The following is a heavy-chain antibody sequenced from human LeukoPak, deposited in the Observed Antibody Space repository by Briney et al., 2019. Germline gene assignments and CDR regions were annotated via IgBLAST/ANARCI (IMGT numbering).Heavy chain of an antibody. V-gene: IGHV3-21*01. J-gene: IGHJ6*03. D-gene: IGHD1-26*01. Sequence: GGSLRLSCAASGFTFSSYSMNWVRQAPGKGLEWVSSIGSSSSYIYYADSVKGRFTISRDNAKNSLYLQMNSLRAEDTAVYYCASSKWELLIYYYMDVWGKGTTVTISS. CDR1: GFTFSSYS. CDR3: ASSKWELLIYYYMDV. CDR2: IGSSSSYI.